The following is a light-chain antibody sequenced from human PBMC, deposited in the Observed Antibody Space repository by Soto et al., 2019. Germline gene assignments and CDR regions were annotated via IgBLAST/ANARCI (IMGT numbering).Light chain of an antibody. V-gene: IGLV2-14*01. CDR3: TSYTTSSTLV. Sequence: QSALTQPASVSGSPGQSITISCTGTSSDIGTYNSVSWYQQHAGKVPKLMIYDVTNRPSGVSDRFSGSKSGNTASLTISGLQDEDEADYYCTSYTTSSTLVFGGGTKLTVL. CDR1: SSDIGTYNS. CDR2: DVT. J-gene: IGLJ2*01.